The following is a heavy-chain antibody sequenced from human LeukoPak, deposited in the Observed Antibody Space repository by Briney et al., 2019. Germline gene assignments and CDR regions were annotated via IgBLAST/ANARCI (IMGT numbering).Heavy chain of an antibody. D-gene: IGHD6-19*01. CDR1: GYTFTGYY. V-gene: IGHV1-2*02. J-gene: IGHJ4*02. CDR2: INPNSGGT. Sequence: ASVKVFCEASGYTFTGYYMHWVRQAPGQGLEWMGWINPNSGGTNYAQKFQGRVTMTRDTSISTAYMELSRLRSDDTAVYYCARDRQWLVDLDYWGQGTLVTVSS. CDR3: ARDRQWLVDLDY.